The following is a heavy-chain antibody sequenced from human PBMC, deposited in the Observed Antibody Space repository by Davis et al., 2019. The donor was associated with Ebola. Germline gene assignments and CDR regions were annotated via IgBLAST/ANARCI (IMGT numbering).Heavy chain of an antibody. V-gene: IGHV6-1*01. D-gene: IGHD3-3*01. CDR1: GDSVSINSAG. CDR3: ARGWLRGYLDY. Sequence: PSETLSLTCALSGDSVSINSAGWNWIRQSPSRGLEWLGRTYYSSKWYKDYAVSVKSRITINLDTSKNQFSLQLNSVTPEDTAVYYCARGWLRGYLDYWGQGTLVTVSS. J-gene: IGHJ4*02. CDR2: TYYSSKWYK.